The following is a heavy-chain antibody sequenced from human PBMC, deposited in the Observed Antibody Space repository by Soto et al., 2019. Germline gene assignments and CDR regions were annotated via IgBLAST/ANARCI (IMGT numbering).Heavy chain of an antibody. V-gene: IGHV3-30*18. J-gene: IGHJ4*02. CDR2: ISYDGSNK. CDR1: GFTFSSYG. Sequence: QVQLVESGGGVVQPGRSLRLSCAASGFTFSSYGMHWVRQAPGKGLEWVAGISYDGSNKYYADSVKGRFTISRDNSKNTLYLQMNSLRAEDTAVYYCAKGQLLFDYWGQGTLVTVSS. D-gene: IGHD1-26*01. CDR3: AKGQLLFDY.